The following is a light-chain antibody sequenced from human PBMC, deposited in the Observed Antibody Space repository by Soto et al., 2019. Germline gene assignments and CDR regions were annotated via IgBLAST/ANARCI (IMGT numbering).Light chain of an antibody. J-gene: IGKJ3*01. CDR1: QNIGTN. Sequence: EVVMTQSPATRSVSPGDRATLSCRASQNIGTNVAWYQHKPGQAPRLLIYGASTRATDIPPRFSGSGSGSEFSLTVSSLQSEDFAVYYCQQYDNCPPFFTVGPGTKVDIQ. V-gene: IGKV3-15*01. CDR3: QQYDNCPPFFT. CDR2: GAS.